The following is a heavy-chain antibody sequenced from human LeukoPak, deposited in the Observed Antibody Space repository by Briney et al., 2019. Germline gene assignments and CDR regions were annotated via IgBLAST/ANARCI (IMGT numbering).Heavy chain of an antibody. V-gene: IGHV3-20*04. J-gene: IGHJ4*02. CDR2: INWNGGST. CDR3: ARDPAEAAGTVY. Sequence: GGSLRPSCTASGFTFDDYGMSWVRQAPGKGLEWVSGINWNGGSTGYADSVKGRFTISRDNAKNSLYLQMNSLRAEDTAVYYCARDPAEAAGTVYWGQGTLVTVSS. CDR1: GFTFDDYG. D-gene: IGHD6-13*01.